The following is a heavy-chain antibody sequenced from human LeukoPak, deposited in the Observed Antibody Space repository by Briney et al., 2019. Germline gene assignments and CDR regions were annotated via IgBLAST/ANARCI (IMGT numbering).Heavy chain of an antibody. Sequence: GGSLRLSCAASGFTFSGSAMHWVRQASGKGREWVGRIRRKANSTTTAYSASVKGSFTISRSDSKNTAYLQMNRLNTEDTAVYSCTSHGGGDGYNSAWGQGTLVTVSS. CDR3: TSHGGGDGYNSA. V-gene: IGHV3-73*01. J-gene: IGHJ5*02. D-gene: IGHD5-24*01. CDR2: IRRKANSTTT. CDR1: GFTFSGSA.